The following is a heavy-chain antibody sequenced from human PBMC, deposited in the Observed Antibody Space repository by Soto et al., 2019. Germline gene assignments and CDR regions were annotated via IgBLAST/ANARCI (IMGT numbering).Heavy chain of an antibody. V-gene: IGHV3-23*01. Sequence: EVQLLESGGGLVQPGGSLRLSCAASGFTFSSYAMSWVRQAPGKGLEWVSSTSGSGGSTYYADSVKGRFTISRDNSKNTLYLQMNSLRAEDTVVYYCAKDQRGYSSTARIDYWGQGALVTVSS. D-gene: IGHD6-13*01. CDR3: AKDQRGYSSTARIDY. J-gene: IGHJ4*02. CDR1: GFTFSSYA. CDR2: TSGSGGST.